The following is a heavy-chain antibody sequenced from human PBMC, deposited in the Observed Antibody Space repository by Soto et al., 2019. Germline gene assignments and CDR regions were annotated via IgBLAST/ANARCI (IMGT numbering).Heavy chain of an antibody. D-gene: IGHD2-2*02. Sequence: GASVKVSCKASGYTFTSYGISWVRQAPGQGLEWMGWISAYNGNTNYAQKLQGRVTMTTDTSTSTAYMELRSLRSDDTAVYYCARYCSSTSCYSYYYYYGMDVWGQGXTVTVYS. CDR3: ARYCSSTSCYSYYYYYGMDV. CDR2: ISAYNGNT. CDR1: GYTFTSYG. V-gene: IGHV1-18*04. J-gene: IGHJ6*02.